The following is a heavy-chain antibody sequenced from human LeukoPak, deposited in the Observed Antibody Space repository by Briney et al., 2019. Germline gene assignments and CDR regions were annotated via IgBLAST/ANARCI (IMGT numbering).Heavy chain of an antibody. CDR3: AKEYYDILTGYPSGAFDI. CDR1: GFTFDDYA. D-gene: IGHD3-9*01. CDR2: ISWNSGSI. J-gene: IGHJ3*02. Sequence: GGSLRLSCAASGFTFDDYAMHWVWQAPGKGLEWVSGISWNSGSIGYADSVKGRFTISRDNAKNSLYLQMNSLRAEDTALYYCAKEYYDILTGYPSGAFDIWGQGTMVTVSS. V-gene: IGHV3-9*01.